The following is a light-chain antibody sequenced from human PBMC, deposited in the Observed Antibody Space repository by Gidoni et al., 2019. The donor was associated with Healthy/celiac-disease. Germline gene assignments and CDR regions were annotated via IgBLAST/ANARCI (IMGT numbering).Light chain of an antibody. CDR1: QSVGSY. V-gene: IGKV3-11*01. CDR3: RQRSNWART. Sequence: EIVLTQSPATLSLSPGERVTLSCRASQSVGSYLAWCQQKTGQAPRLLIYDASNRATGIPARFSGSGSGTDFTLTISSLEPEDVAVYYCRQRSNWARTFGQGTKVEIK. CDR2: DAS. J-gene: IGKJ1*01.